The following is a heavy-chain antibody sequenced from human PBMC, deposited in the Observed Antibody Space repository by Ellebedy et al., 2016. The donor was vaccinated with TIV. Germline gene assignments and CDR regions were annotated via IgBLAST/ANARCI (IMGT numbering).Heavy chain of an antibody. J-gene: IGHJ4*02. CDR1: GGSISSDY. CDR2: VHNSGST. Sequence: MPSETLSLTCTVSGGSISSDYWSWIRQSPGRGLEWIGYVHNSGSTAYKPSLKSRVTMSVDTSKNQFSLKLSSVTAADTAVYYCAREFGKGWGQGTLVTVSS. CDR3: AREFGKG. D-gene: IGHD3-16*01. V-gene: IGHV4-59*01.